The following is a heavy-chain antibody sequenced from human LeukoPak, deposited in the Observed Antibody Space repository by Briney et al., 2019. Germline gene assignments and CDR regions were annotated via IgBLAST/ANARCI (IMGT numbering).Heavy chain of an antibody. CDR2: IKSKTDGGTT. J-gene: IGHJ4*02. Sequence: GGSLRLSCAASGITFHNTWMSWVRQAPGKGLEWVGRIKSKTDGGTTEYAAPVKGRFTISRDDSENTLFLLMDSLKTEDTAVYYCTTTWSSRKGFDYWGQGTLVTVSS. V-gene: IGHV3-15*01. D-gene: IGHD3-10*01. CDR3: TTTWSSRKGFDY. CDR1: GITFHNTW.